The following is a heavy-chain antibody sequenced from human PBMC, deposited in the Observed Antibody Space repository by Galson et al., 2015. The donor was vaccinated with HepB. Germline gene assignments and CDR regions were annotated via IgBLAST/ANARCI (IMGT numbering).Heavy chain of an antibody. CDR3: AKDGPRYCSGGSCYPIQH. J-gene: IGHJ1*01. V-gene: IGHV3-30*18. Sequence: SLRLSCAASGFTFSSYGMHWVRQAPGKGLEWVAVISYDGSNKYYADSVKGRFTISRDNSKNTLYLQMNSLRAEDTAVYYCAKDGPRYCSGGSCYPIQHWGQGTLVTVSS. D-gene: IGHD2-15*01. CDR2: ISYDGSNK. CDR1: GFTFSSYG.